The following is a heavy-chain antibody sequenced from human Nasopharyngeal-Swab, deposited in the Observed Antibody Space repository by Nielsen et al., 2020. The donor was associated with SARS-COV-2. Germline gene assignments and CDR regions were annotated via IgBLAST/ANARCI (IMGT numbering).Heavy chain of an antibody. V-gene: IGHV7-4-1*02. J-gene: IGHJ5*02. D-gene: IGHD2-15*01. CDR3: ARERRLGYCSGGSCYYAWFDP. CDR1: GYTFTSYA. Sequence: ASVKVSCKASGYTFTSYAMNWVRQAPGQGLEWMGWINTNTGNPTYAQGFTGRFVSSLDTSVSTAYLQISSLKAEDTAVYYCARERRLGYCSGGSCYYAWFDPWGQGTLVTVSS. CDR2: INTNTGNP.